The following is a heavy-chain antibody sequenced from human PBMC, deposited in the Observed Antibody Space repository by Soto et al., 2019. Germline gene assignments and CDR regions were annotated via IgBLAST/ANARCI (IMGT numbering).Heavy chain of an antibody. Sequence: QVQLVESGGGVVQPGRSLRLPCAASGFTFSSYAVHWVRQAPGKGLECVAVISYDGSSKYYADSVKGRFTISRDNSKNTVHLQMNSLRVEDTAVYYCVRVPHGMDVWGQGTTVTVSS. CDR3: VRVPHGMDV. J-gene: IGHJ6*02. CDR2: ISYDGSSK. V-gene: IGHV3-30-3*01. CDR1: GFTFSSYA.